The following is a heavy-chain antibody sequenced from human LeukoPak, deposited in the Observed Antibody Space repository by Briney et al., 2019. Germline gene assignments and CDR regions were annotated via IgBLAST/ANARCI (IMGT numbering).Heavy chain of an antibody. Sequence: PGGSLRLSCAASGFTFSNAWMSWVRQAPGKGLEWVSAISGSGGSTYYADSVKGRFTISRDNSKNTLYLQMNSLRAEDTAVYYCAKDTYYYDSSGRYYLDYWGQGTLVTVSS. CDR1: GFTFSNAW. CDR2: ISGSGGST. V-gene: IGHV3-23*01. D-gene: IGHD3-22*01. J-gene: IGHJ4*02. CDR3: AKDTYYYDSSGRYYLDY.